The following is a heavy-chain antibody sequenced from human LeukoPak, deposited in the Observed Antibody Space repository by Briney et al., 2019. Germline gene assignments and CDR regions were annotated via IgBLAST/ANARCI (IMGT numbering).Heavy chain of an antibody. CDR2: IIPILGIA. V-gene: IGHV1-69*04. Sequence: SVKVSCKASGGTFSSYAISWVRQAPGQGLEWMGRIIPILGIANYAQKFQGRVTITADKSTSTAYMELSSLRSEDTAVYYCARELDYYVSSGPFDPWGQGPLVTVSS. D-gene: IGHD3-22*01. CDR3: ARELDYYVSSGPFDP. J-gene: IGHJ5*02. CDR1: GGTFSSYA.